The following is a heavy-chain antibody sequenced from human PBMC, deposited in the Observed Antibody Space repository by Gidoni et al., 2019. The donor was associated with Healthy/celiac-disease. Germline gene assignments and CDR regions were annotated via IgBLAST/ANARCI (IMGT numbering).Heavy chain of an antibody. V-gene: IGHV4-4*02. CDR2: IYHSGST. J-gene: IGHJ5*02. D-gene: IGHD3-10*01. CDR1: GCSISSSNW. Sequence: QVQLQESGPGLVKPSGTLSLTCAVSGCSISSSNWWSWVRQPPGKGLEWIGEIYHSGSTNYNPSLKSRVTISVDKSKNQFSLKLSSVTAADTAVYYCARSVYYYGSGSYFWFDPWGQGTLVTVSS. CDR3: ARSVYYYGSGSYFWFDP.